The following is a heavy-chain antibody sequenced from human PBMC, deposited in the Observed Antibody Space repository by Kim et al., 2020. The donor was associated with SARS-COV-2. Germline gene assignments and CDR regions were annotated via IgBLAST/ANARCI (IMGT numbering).Heavy chain of an antibody. J-gene: IGHJ4*02. CDR2: IIPIFGTA. CDR1: GGTFSSYA. V-gene: IGHV1-69*13. D-gene: IGHD5-18*01. CDR3: ARDGLRGIQLWGCDY. Sequence: SVKVSCKASGGTFSSYAISWVRQAPGQGLEWMGGIIPIFGTANYAQKFQGRVTITADESTSTAYMELSSLRSEDTAVYYCARDGLRGIQLWGCDYWGQGTLVTVSS.